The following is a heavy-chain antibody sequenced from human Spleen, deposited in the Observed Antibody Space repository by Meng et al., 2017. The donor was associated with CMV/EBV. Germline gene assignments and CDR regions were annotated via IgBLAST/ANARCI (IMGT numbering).Heavy chain of an antibody. CDR2: INHSGST. CDR1: RGSSSCYY. D-gene: IGHD4-11*01. CDR3: ARARLQSWFDP. Sequence: CAVDRGSSSCYYWSWIRQPPGKGLEWIGEINHSGSTNYNPSLKSRVTISVDTSKNQFSLKLSSVTAADTAVYYCARARLQSWFDPWGQGTLVTVSS. V-gene: IGHV4-34*01. J-gene: IGHJ5*02.